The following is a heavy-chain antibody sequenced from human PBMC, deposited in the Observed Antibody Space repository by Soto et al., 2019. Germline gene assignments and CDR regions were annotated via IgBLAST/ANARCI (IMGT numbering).Heavy chain of an antibody. CDR1: GCSISSYY. CDR2: IYYSGSS. Sequence: SETLSLTCTVSGCSISSYYWNWIRQPPGKGLEWIGDIYYSGSSTYNPSLKSRVTISVDMSRNQFSLRLSSVTAADTAVYYCAGLQINYYYMDVWGKGTTVTVS. J-gene: IGHJ6*03. CDR3: AGLQINYYYMDV. V-gene: IGHV4-59*01. D-gene: IGHD1-1*01.